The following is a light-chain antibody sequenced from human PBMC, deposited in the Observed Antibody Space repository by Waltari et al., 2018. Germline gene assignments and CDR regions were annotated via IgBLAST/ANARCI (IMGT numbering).Light chain of an antibody. V-gene: IGLV8-61*01. CDR1: SGPVSTSFY. CDR3: VLYMDSGVWV. J-gene: IGLJ3*02. CDR2: SPN. Sequence: QTVVTQEPSVSVSPGGTVTLTCALSSGPVSTSFYPSWYQQTPGQAPRTLIYSPNTRLFGVPNRFSGSILGNKAALTIAGAQADDEADYYCVLYMDSGVWVFGGGTKLTVL.